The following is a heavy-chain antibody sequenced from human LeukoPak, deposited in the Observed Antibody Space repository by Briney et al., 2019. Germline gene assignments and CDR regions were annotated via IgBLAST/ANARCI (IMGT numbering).Heavy chain of an antibody. CDR2: INPNSGGT. CDR1: GYTFTGYY. CDR3: ARDYGSSGYYLGMDV. V-gene: IGHV1-2*04. J-gene: IGHJ6*02. Sequence: ASVKVSCKASGYTFTGYYMHWVRQAPGQGLGWMGWINPNSGGTNYAQKFQGWVTMTRDTSISTAYMELGRLRSDDTAVYYCARDYGSSGYYLGMDVWGQGTTVTVSS. D-gene: IGHD3-22*01.